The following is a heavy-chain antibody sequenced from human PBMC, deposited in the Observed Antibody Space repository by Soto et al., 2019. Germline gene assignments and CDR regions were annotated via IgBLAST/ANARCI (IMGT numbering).Heavy chain of an antibody. CDR2: INHSGST. CDR3: ARGLSYYYDSSGSLPGD. J-gene: IGHJ4*02. V-gene: IGHV4-34*01. CDR1: GGSFSGYY. Sequence: SETLSLTCAVYGGSFSGYYWSWIRQPPGKGLEWIGEINHSGSTNYNPSLKSRVTISVDTSKNQFSLKLSSVTAADTAVYYCARGLSYYYDSSGSLPGDWGQGTLVTVSS. D-gene: IGHD3-22*01.